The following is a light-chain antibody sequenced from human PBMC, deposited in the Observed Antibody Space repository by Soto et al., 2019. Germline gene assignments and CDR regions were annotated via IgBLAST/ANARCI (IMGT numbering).Light chain of an antibody. CDR3: QQIYSAPLT. Sequence: DIQMTQSPSSLSASLGDRVTITCRASQSITTYLNWYRQKTGKAPKLMIYAESSLQSGVPSRLSGSGSEKEFPISISSLQPEDFATYSCQQIYSAPLTFGGGTKVDIK. J-gene: IGKJ4*01. CDR1: QSITTY. CDR2: AES. V-gene: IGKV1-39*01.